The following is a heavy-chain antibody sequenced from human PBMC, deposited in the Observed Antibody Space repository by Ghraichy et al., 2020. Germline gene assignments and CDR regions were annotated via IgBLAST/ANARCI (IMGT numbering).Heavy chain of an antibody. V-gene: IGHV5-51*01. D-gene: IGHD3-22*01. CDR3: ARRSSGYTTPYYFDY. CDR2: IYPGDSDT. CDR1: GYSFTSYW. Sequence: GESLNISCKGSGYSFTSYWIGWVRQMPGKGLEWMGIIYPGDSDTRYSPSFQGQVTISADKSISTAYLQWSSLKASDTAMYYCARRSSGYTTPYYFDYWGQGTLVTVSS. J-gene: IGHJ4*02.